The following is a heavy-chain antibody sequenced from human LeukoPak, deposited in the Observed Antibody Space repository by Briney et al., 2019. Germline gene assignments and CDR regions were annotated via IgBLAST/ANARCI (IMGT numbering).Heavy chain of an antibody. D-gene: IGHD2-2*01. CDR3: ARASYCSSTSCYRFDY. CDR1: GFTFSDYS. V-gene: IGHV3-33*08. CDR2: IWNDGSNK. Sequence: PEGSLRLSCAASGFTFSDYSMNWVRQAPGKGLERVAVIWNDGSNKYYEDSVKGRFTISRDNLKNTLYLQMNSLRAEDTAVYYCARASYCSSTSCYRFDYWGQGTLVTVSS. J-gene: IGHJ4*02.